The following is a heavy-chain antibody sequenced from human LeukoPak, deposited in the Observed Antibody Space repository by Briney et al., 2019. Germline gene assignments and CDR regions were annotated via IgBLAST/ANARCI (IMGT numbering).Heavy chain of an antibody. Sequence: PGGSLRLPCAASGFTVSSNYMSWVRQAPGKGLEWVSVIYSGGSTYYADSVKGRFTISRDNSKNTLYLQMNSLRAEDTAVYYCARGPRGILTGYYFDYWGQGTLVTVSS. V-gene: IGHV3-66*01. CDR1: GFTVSSNY. D-gene: IGHD3-9*01. CDR2: IYSGGST. J-gene: IGHJ4*02. CDR3: ARGPRGILTGYYFDY.